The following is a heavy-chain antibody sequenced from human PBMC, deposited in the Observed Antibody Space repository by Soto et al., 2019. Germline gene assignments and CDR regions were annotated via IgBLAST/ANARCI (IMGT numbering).Heavy chain of an antibody. CDR1: GYTFTSYR. CDR2: INPSGGSA. Sequence: ASVKVSCKASGYTFTSYRMHWVRQAPGQGLEWMGIINPSGGSATYAQKFQGRVTMTSDTSTSTVYMELSSLRSEDAAVYYCARGYDQRGNYWGQGTLVTVSS. CDR3: ARGYDQRGNY. D-gene: IGHD2-2*01. J-gene: IGHJ4*02. V-gene: IGHV1-46*03.